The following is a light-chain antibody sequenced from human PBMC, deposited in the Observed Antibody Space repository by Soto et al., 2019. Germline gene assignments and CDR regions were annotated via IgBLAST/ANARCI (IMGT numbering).Light chain of an antibody. CDR1: QGIRNA. V-gene: IGKV1-17*01. CDR3: LQHNSYPLA. J-gene: IGKJ1*01. Sequence: DIQMTQPPSSLSASVGDRVTITCRASQGIRNALGWYQQKPGKAPKRLIYAASSLQSGVPSRFSGSGSGTEFTLTISSLQPEDFATYYCLQHNSYPLAFGQGTKVEIK. CDR2: AAS.